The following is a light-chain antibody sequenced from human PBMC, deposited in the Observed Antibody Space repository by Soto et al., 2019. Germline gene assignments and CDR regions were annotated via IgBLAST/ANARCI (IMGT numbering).Light chain of an antibody. CDR1: SSDVGGYNY. V-gene: IGLV2-14*03. CDR2: DVS. CDR3: YSYTTSNTYV. Sequence: QSALTQPASVSGSPGQSNTISCAGTSSDVGGYNYVSWYQHHPGKVPQLMIYDVSNRPSGVSNRFSGSKSGNTASLTISGLEPEDEADYYWYSYTTSNTYVFGTGTKVTVL. J-gene: IGLJ1*01.